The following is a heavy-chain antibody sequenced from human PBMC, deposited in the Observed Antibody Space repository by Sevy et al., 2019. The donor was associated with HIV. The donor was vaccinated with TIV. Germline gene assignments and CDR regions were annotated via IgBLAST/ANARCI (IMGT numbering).Heavy chain of an antibody. CDR2: ISGSGGST. Sequence: GGSVRLSCAASGFTFGTYVMNWVRQAPGKGVEWVSGISGSGGSTYYADSVKGRITISRDNSKKTVYLQMNSLRAEDTAVYYCAKGDRSFYGIDVWGQGTTVTVSS. V-gene: IGHV3-23*01. J-gene: IGHJ6*02. D-gene: IGHD2-15*01. CDR1: GFTFGTYV. CDR3: AKGDRSFYGIDV.